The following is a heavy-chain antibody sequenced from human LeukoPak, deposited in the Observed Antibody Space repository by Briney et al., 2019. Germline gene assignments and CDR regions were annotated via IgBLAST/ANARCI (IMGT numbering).Heavy chain of an antibody. CDR3: ARFMTGYCGGGRCYTIDH. Sequence: GESLKISCKGSGYTFTSYWIGWVRQMPGKGLEWMGVIYPGDSDRRYSPSFQGQVTISVDKSISTAYLQWSSLKASDTAMYYCARFMTGYCGGGRCYTIDHWGQGTLVTVSS. J-gene: IGHJ4*02. D-gene: IGHD2-15*01. CDR1: GYTFTSYW. V-gene: IGHV5-51*01. CDR2: IYPGDSDR.